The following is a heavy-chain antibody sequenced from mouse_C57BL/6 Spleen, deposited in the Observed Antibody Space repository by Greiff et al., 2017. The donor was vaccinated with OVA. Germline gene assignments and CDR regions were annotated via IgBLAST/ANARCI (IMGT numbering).Heavy chain of an antibody. Sequence: QVQLQQPGAELVKPGASVKLSCKASGYTFTSYWMHWVKQRPGQSLEWIGMIHPNSGSTNYNEKFKSKATLTVDKYSSTAYMQLSSLTSEDSAVYYCVRGYYGSSHWYFDVWGTGTTVTVSS. J-gene: IGHJ1*03. CDR3: VRGYYGSSHWYFDV. D-gene: IGHD1-1*01. V-gene: IGHV1-64*01. CDR2: IHPNSGST. CDR1: GYTFTSYW.